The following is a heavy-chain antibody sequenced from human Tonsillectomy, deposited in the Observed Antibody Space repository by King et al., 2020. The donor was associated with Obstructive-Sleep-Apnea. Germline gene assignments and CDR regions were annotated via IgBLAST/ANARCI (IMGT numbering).Heavy chain of an antibody. D-gene: IGHD5-12*01. CDR1: GASISNYY. CDR2: MYYSGNT. Sequence: QLQESGPGLVKPSETLSLTCTVSGASISNYYWSWIRQPPGKGLEWIGYMYYSGNTNFNPSLKSRVTISADTSTIQFSLRLSSVTAADTAGYYFARHRGVEDYGGYGDDLDDWGQGTLVTVSS. J-gene: IGHJ4*02. V-gene: IGHV4-59*08. CDR3: ARHRGVEDYGGYGDDLDD.